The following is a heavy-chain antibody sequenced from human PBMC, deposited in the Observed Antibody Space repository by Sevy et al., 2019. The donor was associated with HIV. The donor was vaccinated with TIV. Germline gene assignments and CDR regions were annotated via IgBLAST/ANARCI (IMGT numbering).Heavy chain of an antibody. Sequence: ASVKVSCKASGYTFTSFGISWVRQAPGQGLEWVGWISVYNGKINYAQNFQGRVTMTTDTSTRTAYMELKSLRSEDTAVYYCARRGAFDFDTSGFLSPWGQGTLVTVSS. CDR1: GYTFTSFG. V-gene: IGHV1-18*01. D-gene: IGHD3-22*01. J-gene: IGHJ5*02. CDR2: ISVYNGKI. CDR3: ARRGAFDFDTSGFLSP.